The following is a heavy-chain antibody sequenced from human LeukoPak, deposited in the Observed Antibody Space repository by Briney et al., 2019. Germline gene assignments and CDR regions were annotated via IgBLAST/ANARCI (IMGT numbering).Heavy chain of an antibody. V-gene: IGHV4-31*03. CDR2: IYYSGST. CDR3: ARAGDYYGSEPYYYYGMDV. CDR1: GGSISSGGYY. Sequence: ASETLSLTCTVSGGSISSGGYYWSWIRQHPGKGLEWIGYIYYSGSTYYNPSLKSRVTISVDTSKNQFSLKLSSVTAADTAVYYCARAGDYYGSEPYYYYGMDVWGQGTTVTVSS. D-gene: IGHD3-10*01. J-gene: IGHJ6*02.